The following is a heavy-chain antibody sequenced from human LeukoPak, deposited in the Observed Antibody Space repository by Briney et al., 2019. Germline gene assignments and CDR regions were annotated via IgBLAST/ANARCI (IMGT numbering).Heavy chain of an antibody. J-gene: IGHJ4*02. CDR3: ARDFSPYSSSWYGGSSF. V-gene: IGHV1-69*06. Sequence: VKVSCKASGGTFSSYAISWVRQAPGQGLEWMGGIIPIFGTANYAQKFQGRVTITADKSTSTAYMELSSLRSEDTAVYYCARDFSPYSSSWYGGSSFWGQGTLVTVSS. CDR2: IIPIFGTA. CDR1: GGTFSSYA. D-gene: IGHD6-13*01.